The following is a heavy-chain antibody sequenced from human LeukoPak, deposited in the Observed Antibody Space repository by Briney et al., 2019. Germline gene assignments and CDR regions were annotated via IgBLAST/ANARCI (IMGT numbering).Heavy chain of an antibody. CDR1: GFTFNYFA. Sequence: GSLRLSCAGSGFTFNYFAIHWVRQAPVKGLEWVAGTSFDGTNKYYADSVRGRFTISRDNSNKTVYLQMNSLRADDTAVYYCARDPIYDSGSHSTSQGMDVWGQGTTVTVSS. CDR3: ARDPIYDSGSHSTSQGMDV. CDR2: TSFDGTNK. D-gene: IGHD3-10*01. V-gene: IGHV3-30-3*01. J-gene: IGHJ6*01.